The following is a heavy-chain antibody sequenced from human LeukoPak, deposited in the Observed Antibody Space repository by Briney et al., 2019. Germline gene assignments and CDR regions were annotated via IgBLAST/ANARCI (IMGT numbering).Heavy chain of an antibody. CDR1: GFTFNTYA. J-gene: IGHJ4*02. D-gene: IGHD4/OR15-4a*01. Sequence: PGGSLRLSCAASGFTFNTYAMSWVRQAPGKGLEWVSGVSGSGGTTYYADSVKGRFTISRDNSKNTLYLQMNSLRAEDTAVYYCARRAGAYSHPYDYWGQGTLVTVSS. CDR3: ARRAGAYSHPYDY. CDR2: VSGSGGTT. V-gene: IGHV3-23*01.